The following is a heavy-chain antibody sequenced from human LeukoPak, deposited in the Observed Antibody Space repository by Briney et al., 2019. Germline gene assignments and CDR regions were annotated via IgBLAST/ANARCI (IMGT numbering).Heavy chain of an antibody. CDR1: GFSFSSYG. V-gene: IGHV3-30*02. CDR3: AKVRVGATRDAFDI. Sequence: GGSLRLSCATSGFSFSSYGMHWVRQAPGKGLEWVAFIRYDGSNKYYADSVKGRFTISRDNSKNTLYLQMNSLRAEDTAVYYCAKVRVGATRDAFDIWGQGTMVTVSS. CDR2: IRYDGSNK. J-gene: IGHJ3*02. D-gene: IGHD1-26*01.